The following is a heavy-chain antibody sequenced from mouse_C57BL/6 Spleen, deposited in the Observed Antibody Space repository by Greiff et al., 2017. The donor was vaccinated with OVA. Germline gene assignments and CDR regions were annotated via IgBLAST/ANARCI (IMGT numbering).Heavy chain of an antibody. CDR1: GFTFSDYG. V-gene: IGHV5-17*01. D-gene: IGHD2-4*01. J-gene: IGHJ2*01. Sequence: EVKLMESGGGLVKPGGSLKLSCAASGFTFSDYGMHWVRQAPEKGLEWVAYISSGSSTIYYADTVKGRFTISRDNAKNTLFLQMTSLRSEDTAMYYCARVYDYDRVYFDYWGQGTTLTVSS. CDR2: ISSGSSTI. CDR3: ARVYDYDRVYFDY.